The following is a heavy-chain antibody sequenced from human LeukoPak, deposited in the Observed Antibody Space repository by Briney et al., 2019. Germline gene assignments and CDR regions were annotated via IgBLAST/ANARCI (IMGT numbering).Heavy chain of an antibody. CDR2: INWKSDKI. D-gene: IGHD2-2*01. J-gene: IGHJ4*02. V-gene: IGHV3-9*01. Sequence: GGSLRLSCVGSGYSFDEYAMHWVRQAPGKGLEWVSGINWKSDKIGYADSVKGRFTISRDNSRNSLYLQMNSLRVEDTALYYCAKDRYCTSSSCPIDYWGQGTMVTVSS. CDR1: GYSFDEYA. CDR3: AKDRYCTSSSCPIDY.